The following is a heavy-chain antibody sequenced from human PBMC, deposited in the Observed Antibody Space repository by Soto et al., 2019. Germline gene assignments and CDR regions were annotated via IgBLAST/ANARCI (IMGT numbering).Heavy chain of an antibody. CDR3: ARMIAGWNDAGNWFDP. J-gene: IGHJ5*02. Sequence: ASVKVSCKASGYTFTGYYMHWVRQAPGQGLEWMGWINPNSGGTNYAQKFQGRVTMTRDTSISTAYMELSRLRSDDTAVYYCARMIAGWNDAGNWFDPWGQGTLVTVSS. V-gene: IGHV1-2*02. CDR1: GYTFTGYY. D-gene: IGHD1-1*01. CDR2: INPNSGGT.